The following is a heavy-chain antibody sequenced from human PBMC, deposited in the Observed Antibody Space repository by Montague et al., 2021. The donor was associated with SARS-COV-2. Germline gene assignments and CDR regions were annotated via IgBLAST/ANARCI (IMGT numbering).Heavy chain of an antibody. J-gene: IGHJ4*02. D-gene: IGHD3-9*01. V-gene: IGHV3-30-3*01. CDR3: ASTLLEIFFDY. CDR1: GFTFSSYA. CDR2: ISYDGSNK. Sequence: SLRLSCAASGFTFSSYAMHWVRQAPGKGLEWVAVISYDGSNKYYADSVKGRFTISRDNPKNTLYLQMNSLRAEDTAVYYCASTLLEIFFDYWGQGTLVTVSS.